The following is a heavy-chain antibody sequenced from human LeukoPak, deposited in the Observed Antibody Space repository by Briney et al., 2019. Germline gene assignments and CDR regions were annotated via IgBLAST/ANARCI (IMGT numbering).Heavy chain of an antibody. V-gene: IGHV4-34*01. J-gene: IGHJ5*02. CDR1: GGSFSGYY. D-gene: IGHD2-2*01. Sequence: SETLSLTCAVYGGSFSGYYWSWIRQPPGKGLEWIGEINHSGSTNYNPSLKSRVTISVDTSKNQFSLKLSSVTAADTAVYYCARVGCSSTSCFPRGDPWGQGTLVTVSS. CDR2: INHSGST. CDR3: ARVGCSSTSCFPRGDP.